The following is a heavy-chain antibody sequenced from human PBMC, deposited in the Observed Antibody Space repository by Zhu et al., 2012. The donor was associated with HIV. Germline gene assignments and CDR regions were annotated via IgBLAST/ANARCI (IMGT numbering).Heavy chain of an antibody. V-gene: IGHV4-59*11. J-gene: IGHJ5*01. CDR1: GGSISSHF. CDR2: VYFSGST. CDR3: ARDRDYDILSGAFDS. D-gene: IGHD3-9*01. Sequence: QVQLQESGPRLVRPSETLSLTCTVSGGSISSHFWTWIRQPPGKGLEWIGNVYFSGSTKYNPSLESRVTISIDMSKNHFSLELTSVTAADTAVYYCARDRDYDILSGAFDSWGQGXLVTVSS.